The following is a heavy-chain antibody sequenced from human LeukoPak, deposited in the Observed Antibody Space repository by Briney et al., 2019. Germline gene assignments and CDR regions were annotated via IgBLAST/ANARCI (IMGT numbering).Heavy chain of an antibody. V-gene: IGHV3-66*01. D-gene: IGHD1-26*01. CDR1: GFTFSSYA. J-gene: IGHJ4*02. Sequence: GGSLRLSCAASGFTFSSYAMSWVRQAPGKGLEWVSVIYSGGSTYYADSVKGRFTISRDNSKNTLYLQMNSLRAEDTAVYYCARGRPVGASTVEDYWGQGTLVTVSS. CDR3: ARGRPVGASTVEDY. CDR2: IYSGGST.